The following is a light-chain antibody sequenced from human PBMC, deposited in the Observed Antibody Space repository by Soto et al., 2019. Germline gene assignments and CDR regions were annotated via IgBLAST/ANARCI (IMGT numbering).Light chain of an antibody. V-gene: IGLV2-14*01. CDR2: EVS. Sequence: QTVVTQPASVSGSPGQSITISCTGTTGDIGTYNYVSWYQHHPDKAPRLMIYEVSNRPSGVSNRFSGSKSGNTASLTISGLQAEDEADYYCTSFTNSRTVVFGGGTKVTVL. J-gene: IGLJ3*02. CDR1: TGDIGTYNY. CDR3: TSFTNSRTVV.